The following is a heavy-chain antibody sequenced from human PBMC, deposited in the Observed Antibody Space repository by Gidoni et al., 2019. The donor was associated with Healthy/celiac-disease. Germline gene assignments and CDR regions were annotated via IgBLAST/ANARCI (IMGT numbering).Heavy chain of an antibody. CDR3: ARVSGAESAMVTFYYYYYGMDV. J-gene: IGHJ6*02. D-gene: IGHD5-18*01. Sequence: QVQLVESGGGLVKPGGSLRLSCAASGFTFSDYYMSWIRQAPGKGLEWVSYISSSGSTIYYADSVKGRFTISRDNAKNSLYLQMNSLRAEDTAVYYCARVSGAESAMVTFYYYYYGMDVWGQGTTVTVSS. CDR2: ISSSGSTI. V-gene: IGHV3-11*01. CDR1: GFTFSDYY.